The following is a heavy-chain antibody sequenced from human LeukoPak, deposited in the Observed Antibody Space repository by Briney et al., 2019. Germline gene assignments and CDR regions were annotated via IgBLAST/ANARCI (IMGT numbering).Heavy chain of an antibody. D-gene: IGHD2-2*01. Sequence: SETLSLTCAVSGYSISSGNYWGWIRQPPGKGLEWIGSIYHSGSTYYNPSLKSRVTISVDTSKNQFSLKLSSVTAADTAVYYCARVWCSSTSCYYFDYWGQGTLVTVSS. CDR1: GYSISSGNY. CDR2: IYHSGST. CDR3: ARVWCSSTSCYYFDY. J-gene: IGHJ4*02. V-gene: IGHV4-38-2*01.